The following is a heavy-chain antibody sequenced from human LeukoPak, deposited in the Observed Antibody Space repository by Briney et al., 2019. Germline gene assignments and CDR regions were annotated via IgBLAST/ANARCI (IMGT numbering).Heavy chain of an antibody. Sequence: GGSLRLSCAASGFTFSTYDIHWVRQAPGKGLEWVAVISYDGSDKYYADSMKGRFTMSRDNSKTTLYLQMNGLRADDTATYYCARDNSEAFDIWGQGTMVTVSS. CDR1: GFTFSTYD. CDR2: ISYDGSDK. D-gene: IGHD2/OR15-2a*01. V-gene: IGHV3-30-3*01. J-gene: IGHJ3*02. CDR3: ARDNSEAFDI.